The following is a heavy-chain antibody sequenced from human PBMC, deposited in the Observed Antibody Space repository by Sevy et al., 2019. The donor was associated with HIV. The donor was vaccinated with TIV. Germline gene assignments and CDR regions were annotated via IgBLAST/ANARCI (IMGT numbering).Heavy chain of an antibody. V-gene: IGHV3-15*05. D-gene: IGHD2-8*02. Sequence: GGSLRLSCAASGFTFTYAWMNWVRQAPGKGLEWVGRIKSNADGGTIDYGAPVKGRFIISRDDSKNTLYLQMNSLKTEDTGVYYCSTDPIILLLVTDGMDVWGQGTTVTVSS. J-gene: IGHJ6*02. CDR1: GFTFTYAW. CDR2: IKSNADGGTI. CDR3: STDPIILLLVTDGMDV.